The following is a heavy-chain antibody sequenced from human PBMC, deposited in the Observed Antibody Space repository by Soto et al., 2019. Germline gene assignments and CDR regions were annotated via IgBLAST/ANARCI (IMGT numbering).Heavy chain of an antibody. CDR1: GFTFSDYG. CDR3: AKGLRDGYINDAFDI. J-gene: IGHJ3*02. Sequence: QVQLVESGGGVVQPGRSLRLSCAASGFTFSDYGMHWVRQAPGKGLEWVAVISYDGSNKYYADSVKGRFTISRDNSKNTLYLQMNSLRAEDTAVYYCAKGLRDGYINDAFDIWGQGTMVTVSS. CDR2: ISYDGSNK. V-gene: IGHV3-30*18. D-gene: IGHD5-12*01.